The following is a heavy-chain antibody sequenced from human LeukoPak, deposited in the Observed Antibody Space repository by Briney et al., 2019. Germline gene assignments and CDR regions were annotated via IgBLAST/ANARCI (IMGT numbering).Heavy chain of an antibody. Sequence: PGGSLRLSCAASGFTFSSYAMHWVRQAPGKGLEWVAVISYDGSNKYYADSVKGRFTISRDNAKNSLYLQMNSLRDEDTAVYYCARDRVGYPKYYFDYWGQGTLVTVSS. CDR2: ISYDGSNK. CDR3: ARDRVGYPKYYFDY. V-gene: IGHV3-30-3*01. J-gene: IGHJ4*02. CDR1: GFTFSSYA. D-gene: IGHD5-12*01.